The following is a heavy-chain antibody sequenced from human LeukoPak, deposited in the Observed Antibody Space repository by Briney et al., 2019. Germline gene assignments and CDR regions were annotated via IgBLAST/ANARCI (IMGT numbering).Heavy chain of an antibody. V-gene: IGHV4-34*01. J-gene: IGHJ2*01. CDR2: INHSGST. CDR1: GGSFSGYY. Sequence: SETLSLTCAVYGGSFSGYYWSWLRQPPGKGLEWIGEINHSGSTNYNPSLTSRVTISVDTSKNQFSLKLSSVTAADTAVYYCARGLLVVVVPAAIRYWYFDLWGRGTLVTVSS. CDR3: ARGLLVVVVPAAIRYWYFDL. D-gene: IGHD2-2*01.